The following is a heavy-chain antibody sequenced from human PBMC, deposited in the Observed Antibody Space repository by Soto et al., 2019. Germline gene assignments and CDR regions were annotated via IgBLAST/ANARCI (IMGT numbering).Heavy chain of an antibody. V-gene: IGHV3-48*02. D-gene: IGHD3-9*01. CDR3: ARKGVAFDYNLLDN. Sequence: PGGSLRLSCAASGFTFSSYSMNWVRQAPGKGLEWISYISTTSSSIYYADSVKGRFTISRDNAKNSLFLQMNSLRDEDTAVYYCARKGVAFDYNLLDNWGQGTPVTVSS. CDR1: GFTFSSYS. CDR2: ISTTSSSI. J-gene: IGHJ4*02.